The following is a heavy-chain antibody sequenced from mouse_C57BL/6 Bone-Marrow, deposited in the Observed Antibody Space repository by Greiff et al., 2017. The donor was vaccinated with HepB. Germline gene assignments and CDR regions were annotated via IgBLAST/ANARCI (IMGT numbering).Heavy chain of an antibody. CDR2: IYPRSGNT. D-gene: IGHD3-1*01. J-gene: IGHJ3*01. CDR3: AREDGLPRFAY. V-gene: IGHV1-81*01. CDR1: GYTFTSYG. Sequence: VKLVESGAELARPGASVKLSCKASGYTFTSYGISWVKQRTGQGLEWIGEIYPRSGNTYYNEKFKGKATLTADKSSSTAYMELRSLTSEDSAVYFCAREDGLPRFAYWGQGTLVTVSA.